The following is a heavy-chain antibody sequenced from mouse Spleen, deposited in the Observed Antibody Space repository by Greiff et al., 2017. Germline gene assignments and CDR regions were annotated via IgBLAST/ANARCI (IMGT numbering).Heavy chain of an antibody. J-gene: IGHJ2*01. CDR3: ARGEVTTVVVPYYFDY. CDR2: IYPRSGNT. V-gene: IGHV1-81*01. D-gene: IGHD1-1*01. CDR1: GYTFTSYG. Sequence: LLESGAELARPGASVKLSCKASGYTFTSYGISWVKQRTGQGLEWIGEIYPRSGNTYYNEKFKGKATLTADKSSSTAYMELRSLTSEDSAVYFCARGEVTTVVVPYYFDYWGQGTTLTVSS.